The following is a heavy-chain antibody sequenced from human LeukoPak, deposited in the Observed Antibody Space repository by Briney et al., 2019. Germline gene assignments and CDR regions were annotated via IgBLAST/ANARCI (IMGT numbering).Heavy chain of an antibody. CDR3: ARWTTVVTFDY. J-gene: IGHJ4*02. CDR2: IYYSGST. D-gene: IGHD4-23*01. V-gene: IGHV4-59*01. Sequence: SETLSLTCTVSGGSISSYYWSWIRQPPRKGLEWIGYIYYSGSTNYNPSLKSRVNISVDTSKNQFSLKLSSETAADTAVYYCARWTTVVTFDYWGQGTLVTVSS. CDR1: GGSISSYY.